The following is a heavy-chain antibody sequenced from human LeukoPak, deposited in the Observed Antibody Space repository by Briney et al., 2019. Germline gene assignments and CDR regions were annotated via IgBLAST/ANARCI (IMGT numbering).Heavy chain of an antibody. CDR1: GYTFTGYY. V-gene: IGHV1-2*02. CDR2: INPNSGGT. D-gene: IGHD3-22*01. Sequence: ASVKVSCKASGYTFTGYYMHWVRQAPGQGREWMGWINPNSGGTNYARKFQGRVTMTRDTSISTAYMELSRLRSDDTAVYYCARAHDSSGYYFGYWGQGTLVTVSS. CDR3: ARAHDSSGYYFGY. J-gene: IGHJ4*02.